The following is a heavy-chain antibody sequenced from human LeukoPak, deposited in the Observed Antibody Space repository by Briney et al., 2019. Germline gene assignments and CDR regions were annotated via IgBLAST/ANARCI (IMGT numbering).Heavy chain of an antibody. Sequence: ASVKVSCKASGYTFISYAMHWVRQAPGQRLEWMGWINAGNGNTKYSQKFQGRVTITRDTSASTAYMELSSLRSEDTAVYYCATRLLGDYYFDYWGQGTLVTVSS. D-gene: IGHD2-21*02. V-gene: IGHV1-3*01. J-gene: IGHJ4*02. CDR3: ATRLLGDYYFDY. CDR1: GYTFISYA. CDR2: INAGNGNT.